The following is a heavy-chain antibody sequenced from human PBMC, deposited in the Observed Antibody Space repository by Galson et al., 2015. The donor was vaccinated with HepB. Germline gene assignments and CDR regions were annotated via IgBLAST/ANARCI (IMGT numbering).Heavy chain of an antibody. CDR1: GGTFSSYA. D-gene: IGHD1-26*01. CDR2: IIPIFGTA. Sequence: SVKVSCKASGGTFSSYAISWVRQAPGQGLEWMGGIIPIFGTANYAQKFQGRVTITADESTSTAYMELSSLRSEDTAVYYCAEQAVGANWTHDYWGQGTLVTVSS. J-gene: IGHJ4*02. CDR3: AEQAVGANWTHDY. V-gene: IGHV1-69*13.